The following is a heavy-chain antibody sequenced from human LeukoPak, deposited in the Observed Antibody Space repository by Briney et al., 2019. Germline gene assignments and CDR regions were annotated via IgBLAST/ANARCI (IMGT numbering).Heavy chain of an antibody. Sequence: SETLSLTFAVSGHFISSGYYWGWIWQPPGKGLEWIGSIYHSGSTYYNPSLKSRVTISLDTSKNQFSLKLSSVTAADTAVYYCARDRRDGYNYNWFDPWGQGTLVTVSS. CDR2: IYHSGST. J-gene: IGHJ5*02. CDR3: ARDRRDGYNYNWFDP. D-gene: IGHD5-24*01. V-gene: IGHV4-38-2*02. CDR1: GHFISSGYY.